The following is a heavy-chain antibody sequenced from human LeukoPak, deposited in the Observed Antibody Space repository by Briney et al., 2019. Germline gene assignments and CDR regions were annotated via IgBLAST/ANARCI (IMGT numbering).Heavy chain of an antibody. D-gene: IGHD3-9*01. CDR1: GFTFSSYA. CDR3: AKATTYYDTLTGYWYYFDY. J-gene: IGHJ4*02. V-gene: IGHV3-23*01. CDR2: ISGSGGST. Sequence: GGSLRLSCAASGFTFSSYAMSWVRQAPGKGLEWVSAISGSGGSTYYADSVKGRFTISRDNSKNTLYLQMNSLRAEDTAVYYCAKATTYYDTLTGYWYYFDYWGQGTLVTVSS.